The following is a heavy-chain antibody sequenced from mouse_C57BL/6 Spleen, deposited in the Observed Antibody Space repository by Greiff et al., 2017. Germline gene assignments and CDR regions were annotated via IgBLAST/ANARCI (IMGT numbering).Heavy chain of an antibody. Sequence: VQLQQSGAELVRPGASVTLSCKASGYTFTDYEMHWVKQTPVHGLEWIGAIDPETGGTAYNQKFKGKAILTADKSSSTAYMELRSLTSEDSAVYYCTRNPDYYRSSYEAMDYWGQGTSVTVSS. CDR2: IDPETGGT. J-gene: IGHJ4*01. CDR3: TRNPDYYRSSYEAMDY. CDR1: GYTFTDYE. D-gene: IGHD1-1*01. V-gene: IGHV1-15*01.